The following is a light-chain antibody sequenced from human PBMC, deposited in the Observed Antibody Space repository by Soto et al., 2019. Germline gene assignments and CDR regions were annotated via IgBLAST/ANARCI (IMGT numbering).Light chain of an antibody. V-gene: IGKV3-20*01. CDR3: QQYGSSPLT. Sequence: LVYTQAPGPVSVSTGERATLSWRPGQSISSNYVAWYQQKPGQAPRLVIYAASSRATGIPDRFSGSGSGTDFSLTISRLEPEDFAVYYCQQYGSSPLTFGQGTKVDI. CDR2: AAS. CDR1: QSISSNY. J-gene: IGKJ1*01.